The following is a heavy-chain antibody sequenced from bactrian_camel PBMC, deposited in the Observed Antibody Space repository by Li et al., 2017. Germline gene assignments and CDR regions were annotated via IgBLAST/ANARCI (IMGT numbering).Heavy chain of an antibody. J-gene: IGHJ4*01. V-gene: IGHV3S55*01. CDR1: GYTYSSYC. Sequence: HVQLVESGGGSVQAGGSLRLSCAASGYTYSSYCMGWFRQAPGKEREGVAAIGSGGSTSYPDSVKGRFTISRDNAKNTLYLQLDSLSTEDTATYYCAKGRPRLGLVAADLDRGQGTQVTVS. D-gene: IGHD7*01. CDR2: IGSGGST. CDR3: AKGRPRLGLVAADLD.